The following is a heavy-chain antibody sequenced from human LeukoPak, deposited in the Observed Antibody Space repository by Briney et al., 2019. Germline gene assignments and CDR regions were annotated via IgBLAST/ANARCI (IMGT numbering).Heavy chain of an antibody. J-gene: IGHJ4*02. D-gene: IGHD5-12*01. CDR1: GFTFSSYS. CDR3: ARWDIVATYYFDY. V-gene: IGHV3-21*01. CDR2: ISGSSTYI. Sequence: GGSLRLSCAASGFTFSSYSMTWVRQAPGKGLEWVSFISGSSTYINYADAVKGRFTISRDNAKNSLYLQMNSLRAEDTAVYYCARWDIVATYYFDYWGQGTLVTVSS.